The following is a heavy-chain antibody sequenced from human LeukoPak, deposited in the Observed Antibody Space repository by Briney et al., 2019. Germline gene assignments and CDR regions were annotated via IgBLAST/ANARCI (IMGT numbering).Heavy chain of an antibody. CDR1: GFTFSSYS. Sequence: GGSLRLSCAASGFTFSSYSMNWVRQAPGKGLEWVSSISSSSSYIYYADSVKGRFTISRDNAKNSLYLQMNSLRAEDTAVYYCASGPGYYDSSGYYRFGWFDPWGQGTLATVSS. CDR3: ASGPGYYDSSGYYRFGWFDP. CDR2: ISSSSSYI. V-gene: IGHV3-21*01. J-gene: IGHJ5*02. D-gene: IGHD3-22*01.